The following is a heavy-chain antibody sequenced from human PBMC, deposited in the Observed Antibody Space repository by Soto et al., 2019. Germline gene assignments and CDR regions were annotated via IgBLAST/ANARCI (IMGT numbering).Heavy chain of an antibody. CDR2: IFSDNER. J-gene: IGHJ6*02. V-gene: IGHV2-26*01. Sequence: QVTLKESGPALVKPTETLTLTCTVSGFSLTTGKMGVSWIRQPPGKALEWLAHIFSDNERSYSTSLQGRLTISKDTSDSQVVLSMTNVDPVDTATYYCARMNVDSYQFYYAMDVWGQGTTVTVSS. CDR3: ARMNVDSYQFYYAMDV. CDR1: GFSLTTGKMG. D-gene: IGHD4-17*01.